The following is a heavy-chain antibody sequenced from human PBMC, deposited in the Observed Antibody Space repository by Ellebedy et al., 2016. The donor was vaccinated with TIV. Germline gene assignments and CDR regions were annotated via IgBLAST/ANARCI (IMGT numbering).Heavy chain of an antibody. CDR3: ARDDSSGYGGYFDY. D-gene: IGHD3-22*01. CDR2: INHSGST. J-gene: IGHJ4*02. V-gene: IGHV4-34*01. Sequence: SETLSLXXAVYGGSFSGYYWSWIRQPPGKGLEWIGEINHSGSTNYNPSLKSRVTISVDTSKNQFSLKLSSVTAADTAVYYCARDDSSGYGGYFDYWGQGTLVTVSS. CDR1: GGSFSGYY.